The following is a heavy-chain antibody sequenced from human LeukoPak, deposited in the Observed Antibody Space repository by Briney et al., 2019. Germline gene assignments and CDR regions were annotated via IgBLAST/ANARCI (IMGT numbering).Heavy chain of an antibody. CDR1: GFTFSNAW. V-gene: IGHV4-34*01. CDR3: ARGRRDWNYPYYYYYMDV. CDR2: INHSGST. Sequence: PGGSLRLSCAASGFTFSNAWMSWVRQAPGKGLEWIGEINHSGSTNYNPSLKSRVTISVDTSKNQFSLKLSSVTAADTAVYYCARGRRDWNYPYYYYYMDVWGKGTTVTVSS. D-gene: IGHD1-7*01. J-gene: IGHJ6*03.